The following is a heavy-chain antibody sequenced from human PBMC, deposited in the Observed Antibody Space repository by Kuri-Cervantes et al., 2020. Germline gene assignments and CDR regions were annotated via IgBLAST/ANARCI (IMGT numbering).Heavy chain of an antibody. V-gene: IGHV1-18*04. Sequence: ASVKVSCKASGYTFTTYGISWVRQAPGQGPEWMGWISAYNGNTNYAQKLQGRVTMTTDTSTSTAYMELRSLRSDDTAVYYCARDDSSGFTRYYYYGMDVWGQGTTVTVSS. CDR1: GYTFTTYG. D-gene: IGHD3-22*01. J-gene: IGHJ6*02. CDR3: ARDDSSGFTRYYYYGMDV. CDR2: ISAYNGNT.